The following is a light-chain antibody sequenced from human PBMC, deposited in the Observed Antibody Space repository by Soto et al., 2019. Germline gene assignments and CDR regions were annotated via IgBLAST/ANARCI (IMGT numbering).Light chain of an antibody. CDR2: GAS. J-gene: IGKJ1*01. CDR3: QQYNNWPPGT. CDR1: QSVSSN. Sequence: EIVMTQSPATLSVSPGERATLSCRASQSVSSNLAWYQQKRGQAPRLLIYGASTRATGIPARFSGSGSGTEFTLTISSRQSEDFAVYSCQQYNNWPPGTFGQGTKVEIK. V-gene: IGKV3-15*01.